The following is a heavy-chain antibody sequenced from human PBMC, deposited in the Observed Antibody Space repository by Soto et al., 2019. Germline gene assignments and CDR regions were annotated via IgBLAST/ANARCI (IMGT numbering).Heavy chain of an antibody. CDR2: IRNTAYGGAA. CDR1: GFTFGDFA. J-gene: IGHJ4*02. V-gene: IGHV3-49*03. Sequence: GGSLRLSCTASGFTFGDFAMSWFRQAPGKGLEWVSFIRNTAYGGAAEYAASVKGRFIFSRDDSKSITYLQMNSLKTEDTAMYYCTREALGYCSSANCPKVDYWGQGTLVTVSS. CDR3: TREALGYCSSANCPKVDY. D-gene: IGHD2-2*01.